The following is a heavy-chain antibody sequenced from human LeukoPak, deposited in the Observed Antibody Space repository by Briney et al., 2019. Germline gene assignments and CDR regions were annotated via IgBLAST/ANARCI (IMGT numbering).Heavy chain of an antibody. CDR3: AKHRDILTGYGFDY. J-gene: IGHJ4*02. V-gene: IGHV3-23*01. Sequence: PGGSLRLSCAASGFTFSSYAMSWVRQAPGKGLEWVSAISGSGGSTYYADSVKGWFTVSRDNSKNTLYLQMNSLRAEDTAVYYCAKHRDILTGYGFDYWGQGTLVTVSS. CDR1: GFTFSSYA. D-gene: IGHD3-9*01. CDR2: ISGSGGST.